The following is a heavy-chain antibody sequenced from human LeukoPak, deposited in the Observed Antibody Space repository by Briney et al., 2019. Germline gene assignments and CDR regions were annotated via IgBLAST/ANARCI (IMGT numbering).Heavy chain of an antibody. J-gene: IGHJ4*02. Sequence: PGGSLRLSCAASGFTFSSYSMNWVRQAPGKGLEWVSSISSSSSYIYYADSVKGRFTIFRDNAKNSLYLQMNSLRAEDTAVYYCARDRNDFWSGYYELFDYWGQGTLVTVSS. D-gene: IGHD3-3*01. CDR3: ARDRNDFWSGYYELFDY. CDR2: ISSSSSYI. CDR1: GFTFSSYS. V-gene: IGHV3-21*01.